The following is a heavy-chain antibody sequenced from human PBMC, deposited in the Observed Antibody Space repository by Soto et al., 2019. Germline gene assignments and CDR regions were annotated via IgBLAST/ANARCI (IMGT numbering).Heavy chain of an antibody. Sequence: GESLKISCKGSGYSFTTYRIGWVRQMPGKGLEWMGIIYPGDSDTRYSPSFQGQVTISADKSISTAYLQWSSLKASDTAMYYWARHYRNRGSYYTYSFNYWGQGTRVTVPS. CDR1: GYSFTTYR. J-gene: IGHJ4*02. CDR2: IYPGDSDT. CDR3: ARHYRNRGSYYTYSFNY. V-gene: IGHV5-51*01. D-gene: IGHD1-26*01.